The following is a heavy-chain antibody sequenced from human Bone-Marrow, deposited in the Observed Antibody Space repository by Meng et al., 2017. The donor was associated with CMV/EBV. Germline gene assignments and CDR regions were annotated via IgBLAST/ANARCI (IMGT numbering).Heavy chain of an antibody. D-gene: IGHD1-26*01. CDR2: INPNGGGT. J-gene: IGHJ6*02. Sequence: ASVKVSCKGSGYTFTAYYIHWVRQAPGQGLEWMGWINPNGGGTNYAQKFQGGVTMTRDTSISTAYMELSRLRSDDTAVYYCARDLWELLPTDGMDVWGQGTTVTVSS. V-gene: IGHV1-2*02. CDR3: ARDLWELLPTDGMDV. CDR1: GYTFTAYY.